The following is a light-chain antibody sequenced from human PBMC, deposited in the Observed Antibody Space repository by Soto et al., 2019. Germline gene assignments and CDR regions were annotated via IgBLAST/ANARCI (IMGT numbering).Light chain of an antibody. CDR3: QQYGSSPRIT. CDR1: QSVSSN. V-gene: IGKV3-20*01. Sequence: EIVMTQSPATLSVSPGERATLSCRASQSVSSNLAWYQQKPGRAPRLLIYGASSRATGIPDRFSGSGSGTDFTLTISRLEPEDFAVYYCQQYGSSPRITFGQGTRLEIK. J-gene: IGKJ5*01. CDR2: GAS.